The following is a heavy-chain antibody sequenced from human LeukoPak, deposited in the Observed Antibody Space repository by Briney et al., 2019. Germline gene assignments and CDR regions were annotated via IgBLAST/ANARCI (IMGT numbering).Heavy chain of an antibody. CDR1: GGSISSYY. V-gene: IGHV4-59*01. CDR3: ARDLGGIYFDY. J-gene: IGHJ4*02. D-gene: IGHD1-26*01. CDR2: IHFSGST. Sequence: ETLSLTRTVSGGSISSYYWSWIRQPPGKGLEWIGSIHFSGSTNYNPSLRSRVTISVDTSKNQLSLKLSSVTAADTAVYYCARDLGGIYFDYWGQGTLVTVSS.